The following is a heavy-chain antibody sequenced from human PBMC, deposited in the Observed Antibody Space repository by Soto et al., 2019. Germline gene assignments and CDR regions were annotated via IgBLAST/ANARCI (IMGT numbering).Heavy chain of an antibody. CDR2: ISGSGRST. J-gene: IGHJ3*02. Sequence: EVQLLESGGDLVQPGGSLRLSCAASGFTFRSYVMTWVRQAPGKGLEWVSAISGSGRSTYYVDSVKGRFTISRDNSKNTLFLQMNSLRAEDTAVYYCAKDSPFSASYKEDAFDIWGQGTLVTVSP. CDR3: AKDSPFSASYKEDAFDI. V-gene: IGHV3-23*01. D-gene: IGHD1-26*01. CDR1: GFTFRSYV.